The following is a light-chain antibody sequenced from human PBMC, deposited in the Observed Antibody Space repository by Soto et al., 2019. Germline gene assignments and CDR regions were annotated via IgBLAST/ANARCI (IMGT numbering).Light chain of an antibody. J-gene: IGKJ4*01. CDR3: QQLNSYPLT. CDR2: AAS. V-gene: IGKV1-9*01. CDR1: QGISSY. Sequence: DIQLTQSRSFLTETVGERVTMTGRASQGISSYLAWYQQKPGKAPKLLIYAASTLQSGVPSRFSGSGSGTEFTLTISCLQPEDFATYYCQQLNSYPLTFGGGTKVDIK.